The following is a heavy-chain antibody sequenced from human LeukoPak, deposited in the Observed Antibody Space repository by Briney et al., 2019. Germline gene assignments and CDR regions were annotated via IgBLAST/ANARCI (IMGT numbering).Heavy chain of an antibody. CDR2: LNPHSGVT. Sequence: ASVKVSCRPSGYTLTGYYMHWVRQAPGRGLEWMGWLNPHSGVTNYAQKFQGRVSMTRDTSISTAYMELSRLRSDDTAVYYCAREAQGGWFDPWGQGTLVTVSS. J-gene: IGHJ5*02. V-gene: IGHV1-2*02. CDR1: GYTLTGYY. D-gene: IGHD2-15*01. CDR3: AREAQGGWFDP.